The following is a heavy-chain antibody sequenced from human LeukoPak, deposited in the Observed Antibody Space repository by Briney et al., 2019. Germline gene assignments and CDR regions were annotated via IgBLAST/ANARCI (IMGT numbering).Heavy chain of an antibody. V-gene: IGHV3-48*01. J-gene: IGHJ4*02. D-gene: IGHD3-10*01. CDR1: GFTFSSYS. CDR3: ARSDDLGFGGH. CDR2: ISSSSSTI. Sequence: GGSLRLSCAASGFTFSSYSMNWVRQAPGKGLEWVSYISSSSSTIYYADSVKGRFTISRDNAKNSLYLQTNSLRAEDTAVYYCARSDDLGFGGHWGQGTLVTVSS.